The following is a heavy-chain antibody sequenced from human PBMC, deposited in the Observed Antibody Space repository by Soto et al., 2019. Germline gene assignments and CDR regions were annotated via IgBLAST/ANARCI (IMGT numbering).Heavy chain of an antibody. D-gene: IGHD5-12*01. CDR2: IYSSGGT. CDR3: ARDGDGYNN. V-gene: IGHV4-61*01. Sequence: QVQLQESGPGLVKPSETLSLTCSVSGGSVTSGSYYWSWIRQPPGKGLEWIGYIYSSGGTSYNPSLKSRVPISVDTTKKQFSLKLTSVTAADTAVYYCARDGDGYNNWGQGTLVTVSS. J-gene: IGHJ4*02. CDR1: GGSVTSGSYY.